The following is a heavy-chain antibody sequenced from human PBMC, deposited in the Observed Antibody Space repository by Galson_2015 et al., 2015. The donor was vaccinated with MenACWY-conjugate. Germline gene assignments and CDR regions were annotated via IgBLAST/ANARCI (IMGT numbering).Heavy chain of an antibody. CDR1: GHTFNNFA. Sequence: SVKVSCKASGHTFNNFAISWVRQAPGQGLEWMGGIIPIFDTANYAQKFQGRVTITADESTTTSYMELNSLTSADTAVYYCARKMEVVGVPGGFDYWGRGTLVIVSS. D-gene: IGHD1-26*01. J-gene: IGHJ4*02. CDR3: ARKMEVVGVPGGFDY. V-gene: IGHV1-69*13. CDR2: IIPIFDTA.